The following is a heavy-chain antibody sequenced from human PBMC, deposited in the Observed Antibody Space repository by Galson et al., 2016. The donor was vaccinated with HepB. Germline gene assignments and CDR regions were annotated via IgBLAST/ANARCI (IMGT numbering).Heavy chain of an antibody. J-gene: IGHJ4*02. CDR3: ARDEIVLWGAFDY. CDR2: ISFDGTKN. D-gene: IGHD3-10*01. Sequence: SLRLSCAASGFTFRRHGMHWVRQAPGKGLEWVAVISFDGTKNNYADSVKGRFTVSRDNSKNTVFLQMDRLTPEHTAVYYCARDEIVLWGAFDYWGRGALVTVSS. V-gene: IGHV3-30*03. CDR1: GFTFRRHG.